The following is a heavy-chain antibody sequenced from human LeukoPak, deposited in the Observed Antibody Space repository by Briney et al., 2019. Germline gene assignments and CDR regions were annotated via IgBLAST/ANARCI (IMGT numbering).Heavy chain of an antibody. CDR1: GFTFDDYA. V-gene: IGHV3-9*01. Sequence: GGSLRLSCAASGFTFDDYAMHWVRQAPGKGLEWVSGISWNSGSIGYADSVKGRFTISRDNAKNSLYLQMNSLRAEDSALYYCAKDFRLSPYGMDVWGQGTTVTVSS. D-gene: IGHD4/OR15-4a*01. J-gene: IGHJ6*02. CDR2: ISWNSGSI. CDR3: AKDFRLSPYGMDV.